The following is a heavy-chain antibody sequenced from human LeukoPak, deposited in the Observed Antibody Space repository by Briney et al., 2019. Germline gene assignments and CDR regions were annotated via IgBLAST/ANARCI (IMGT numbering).Heavy chain of an antibody. CDR2: ISAYNGNT. Sequence: ASVKVSCKASGYTFTSYGISWVRQAPGQGLEWMGWISAYNGNTNYAQKLQGRVTMTTDTSTSTACMELRSLRSDDTAVYYCARDIAAAGHFDYWGQGTLVTVSS. D-gene: IGHD6-13*01. CDR1: GYTFTSYG. CDR3: ARDIAAAGHFDY. J-gene: IGHJ4*02. V-gene: IGHV1-18*01.